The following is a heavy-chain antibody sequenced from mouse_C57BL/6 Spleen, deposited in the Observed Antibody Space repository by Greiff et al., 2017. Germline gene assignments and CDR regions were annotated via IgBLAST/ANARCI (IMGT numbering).Heavy chain of an antibody. CDR1: GFNIKDDY. V-gene: IGHV14-4*01. CDR3: TTLRYGSFYAMDY. D-gene: IGHD1-1*01. J-gene: IGHJ4*01. CDR2: IDPENGDT. Sequence: EVKLQESGAELVRPGASVKLSCTASGFNIKDDYMHWVKQRPEQGLEWIGWIDPENGDTEYASKFQGKATITADTSSNTAYLQLSSLTSEDTAVYYCTTLRYGSFYAMDYWGQGTSVTVSS.